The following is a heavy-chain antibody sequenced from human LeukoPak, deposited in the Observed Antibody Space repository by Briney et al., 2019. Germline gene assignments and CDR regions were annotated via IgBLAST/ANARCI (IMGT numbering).Heavy chain of an antibody. CDR2: ISAYNGNT. CDR3: ARVFSSSHNYYYYMDV. V-gene: IGHV1-18*01. CDR1: GHTFTSYG. J-gene: IGHJ6*03. Sequence: ASVKVSCKASGHTFTSYGISWVRQAPGQGLEWMGWISAYNGNTDYAQKLQGRVTMTTDTSTSTAYMELRSLRSDDTAVHYCARVFSSSHNYYYYMDVWGKGTTVTVSS. D-gene: IGHD6-6*01.